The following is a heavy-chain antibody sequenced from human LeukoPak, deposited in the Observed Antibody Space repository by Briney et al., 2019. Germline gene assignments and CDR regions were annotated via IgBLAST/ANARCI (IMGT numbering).Heavy chain of an antibody. CDR1: GLPSSSYG. CDR3: AKDHSGSYYYFDY. CDR2: ISCDGSNK. Sequence: GGPLKLSVEASGLPSSSYGRHGFGRAQGKGRGGGAVISCDGSNKYYADSVKGRFTISRDNSKNTLYLQMNSLIAEDTAVYYCAKDHSGSYYYFDYWGQGTLVTVSS. V-gene: IGHV3-30*18. D-gene: IGHD1-26*01. J-gene: IGHJ4*02.